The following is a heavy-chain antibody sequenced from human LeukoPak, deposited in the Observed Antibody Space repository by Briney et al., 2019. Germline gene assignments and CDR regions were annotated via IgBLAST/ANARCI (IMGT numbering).Heavy chain of an antibody. J-gene: IGHJ4*02. Sequence: GRSLRLSCAASGFTFSSYGMHWVRQAPGKGLEWVVVIWYDGSNKYYADSVKGRFTISRDNSKNTLYLQMNSLRAEDTAVYYCARDQKGSGYDFDYWGQGTLVTVSS. CDR2: IWYDGSNK. CDR1: GFTFSSYG. V-gene: IGHV3-33*01. CDR3: ARDQKGSGYDFDY. D-gene: IGHD5-12*01.